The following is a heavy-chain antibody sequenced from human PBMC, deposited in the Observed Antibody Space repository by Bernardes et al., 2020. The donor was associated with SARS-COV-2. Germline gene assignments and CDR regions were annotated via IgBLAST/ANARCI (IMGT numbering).Heavy chain of an antibody. V-gene: IGHV3-23*01. D-gene: IGHD3-10*01. CDR2: ITYSGGST. Sequence: GGSLRLSCAASGFTFSSYVMSWVRQAPGKGLEWVSAITYSGGSTDYADSVKGRFTISRDNSKNTLYLRMNSLRAEDTAVYYCAKGLSGSGSYLDYWGQGTLVTVSS. CDR3: AKGLSGSGSYLDY. J-gene: IGHJ4*02. CDR1: GFTFSSYV.